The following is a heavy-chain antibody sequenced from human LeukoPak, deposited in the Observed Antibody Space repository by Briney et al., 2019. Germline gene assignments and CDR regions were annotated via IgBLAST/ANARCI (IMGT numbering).Heavy chain of an antibody. J-gene: IGHJ4*02. V-gene: IGHV1-8*01. CDR2: MNPNSGNT. CDR1: GYTFTSCD. D-gene: IGHD6-19*01. CDR3: TRGSSGRRDN. Sequence: ASVTVSCKASGYTFTSCDINWVRQAAGQGVEWMGWMNPNSGNTGYGQSFQGRITMTRDISIGTAYMELSNLTSEDTAIYYCTRGSSGRRDNWGQGTLVTVSA.